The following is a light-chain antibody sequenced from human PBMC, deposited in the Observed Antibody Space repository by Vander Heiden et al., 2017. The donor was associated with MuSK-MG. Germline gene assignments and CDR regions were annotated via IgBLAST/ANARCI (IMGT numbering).Light chain of an antibody. CDR3: QQYNNWPPVT. Sequence: EIVMTQSPASLSVSPGERATLSCRASQSVSSNLAWYQQKPGQAPRLLIYGASTRATGIPARFSGSWSGTEFTLTISSLQSEDFAVYYCQQYNNWPPVTFGGGTKVEIK. J-gene: IGKJ4*01. V-gene: IGKV3-15*01. CDR1: QSVSSN. CDR2: GAS.